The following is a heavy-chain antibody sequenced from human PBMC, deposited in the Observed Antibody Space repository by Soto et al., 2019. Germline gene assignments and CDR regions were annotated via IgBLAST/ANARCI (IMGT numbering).Heavy chain of an antibody. Sequence: SETLSLTCTVSGGSISSSSYYWGWIRQPPGKGLEWIGSIYYSGSTYYNPSLKSRVTISVDTSKNQFSLKLSSVTAADTAVYYCADGSGREFDYWGQGTLVTVSS. CDR2: IYYSGST. J-gene: IGHJ4*02. CDR3: ADGSGREFDY. V-gene: IGHV4-39*01. CDR1: GGSISSSSYY. D-gene: IGHD6-25*01.